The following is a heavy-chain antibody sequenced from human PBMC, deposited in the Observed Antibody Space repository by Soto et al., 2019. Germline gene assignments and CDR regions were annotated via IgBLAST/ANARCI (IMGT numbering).Heavy chain of an antibody. D-gene: IGHD6-13*01. V-gene: IGHV2-26*04. Sequence: QVTVKESGPVLVKHTETLTLTCTVSGFSLSNAGLGVSWIRQPPGKALEWLAHIFSNDEKSYSTSLKSRLTISKDTSKSQVVLTMTNMDPVDTATYYCASTYSTSWYWFDPWGQGTLVTVSS. CDR3: ASTYSTSWYWFDP. CDR1: GFSLSNAGLG. J-gene: IGHJ5*02. CDR2: IFSNDEK.